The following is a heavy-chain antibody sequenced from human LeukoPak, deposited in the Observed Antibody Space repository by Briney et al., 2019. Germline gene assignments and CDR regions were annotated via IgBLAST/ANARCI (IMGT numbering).Heavy chain of an antibody. D-gene: IGHD3-9*01. CDR1: GFTFSSYS. CDR2: ISSSSSYI. Sequence: GGSLRLSCAASGFTFSSYSMNWVRQAPGRGLEWVSSISSSSSYIYYADSVKGRFTISTDNAKNSLYLQMNSLRAEDTAVYYCARDRRLYYDILTAAYFDYWGQGTLVTVSS. V-gene: IGHV3-21*01. CDR3: ARDRRLYYDILTAAYFDY. J-gene: IGHJ4*02.